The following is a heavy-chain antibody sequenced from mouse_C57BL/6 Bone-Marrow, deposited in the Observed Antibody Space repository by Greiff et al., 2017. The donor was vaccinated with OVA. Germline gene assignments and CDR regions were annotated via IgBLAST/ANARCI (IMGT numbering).Heavy chain of an antibody. CDR3: VRGGDSAWFAY. CDR1: GFTFNTYA. Sequence: EVKLVESGGGLVQPKGSLKLSCAASGFTFNTYAMHWVRQAPGKGLEWVARIRRKSSNYATYYADSVKDRFTISRDDSQSMLYLQMNNLKTEDTAMYYCVRGGDSAWFAYWGQGTLVTVSA. V-gene: IGHV10-3*01. J-gene: IGHJ3*01. CDR2: IRRKSSNYAT.